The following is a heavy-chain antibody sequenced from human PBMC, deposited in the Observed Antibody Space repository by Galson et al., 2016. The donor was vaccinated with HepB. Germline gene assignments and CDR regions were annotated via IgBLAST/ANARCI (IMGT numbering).Heavy chain of an antibody. Sequence: SLRLSCAASGFTFSSYWMHWVRQAPGKGLVWVSRINSDGSSKSYADSVKGRITISRDNAKNTLYLQMNSLRAEDTAVYYCARVLGSYQSFDYWGQGTLVTVSS. CDR2: INSDGSSK. V-gene: IGHV3-74*01. CDR3: ARVLGSYQSFDY. D-gene: IGHD1-26*01. CDR1: GFTFSSYW. J-gene: IGHJ4*02.